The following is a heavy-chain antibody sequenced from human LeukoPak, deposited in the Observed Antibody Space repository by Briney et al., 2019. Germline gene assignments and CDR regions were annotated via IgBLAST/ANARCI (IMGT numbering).Heavy chain of an antibody. J-gene: IGHJ5*02. CDR3: ARVAGVTSTSRGWFDP. CDR1: GLTFSSYA. V-gene: IGHV3-30-3*01. D-gene: IGHD2-2*01. Sequence: AGGSLRLSCAASGLTFSSYAMHWVRQAPGKGLEWVAVISYDGSNKYYADSVKGRFTISRDNSKNTLYLQMNSLRAEDTAVYYCARVAGVTSTSRGWFDPWGQGTLVTVSS. CDR2: ISYDGSNK.